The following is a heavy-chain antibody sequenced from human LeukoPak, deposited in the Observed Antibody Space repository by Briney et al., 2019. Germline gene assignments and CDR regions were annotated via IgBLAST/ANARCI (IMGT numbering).Heavy chain of an antibody. CDR3: AREELYCSGGSCSLDY. V-gene: IGHV1-18*01. CDR2: SAYNGNT. D-gene: IGHD2-15*01. Sequence: SAYNGNTNYAQKLQGRVTMTTDTSTSTAYMELRSLRSDDTAVYYCAREELYCSGGSCSLDYWGQGTLVTVSS. J-gene: IGHJ4*02.